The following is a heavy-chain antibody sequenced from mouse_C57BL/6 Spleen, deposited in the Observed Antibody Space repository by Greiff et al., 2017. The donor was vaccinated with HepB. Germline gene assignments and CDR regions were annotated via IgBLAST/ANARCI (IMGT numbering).Heavy chain of an antibody. CDR1: GYSITSDY. Sequence: EVQRVESGPGLAKPSQTLSLTCSVTGYSITSDYWNWIRKFPGNKLEYMGYISYSGSTYYNPSLKSRISITRDTSKNQYYLQLNSVTTEDTATYYCARYTLSYGSSYGYFDVWGTGTTVTVSS. D-gene: IGHD1-1*01. J-gene: IGHJ1*03. V-gene: IGHV3-8*01. CDR2: ISYSGST. CDR3: ARYTLSYGSSYGYFDV.